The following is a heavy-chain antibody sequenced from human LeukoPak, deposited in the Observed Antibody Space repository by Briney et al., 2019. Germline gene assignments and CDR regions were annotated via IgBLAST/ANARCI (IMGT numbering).Heavy chain of an antibody. V-gene: IGHV3-21*01. CDR3: ARDASGFYLYYYMDV. CDR2: ISTSSTHT. J-gene: IGHJ6*03. CDR1: GFTFSDYS. Sequence: GGSLRLSCTPSGFTFSDYSMNWVRQAPGKGLEWVSSISTSSTHTFYADSVKGRFTISRDNRKNSLYLQMSSLTAEDTAVYYCARDASGFYLYYYMDVWGKGTTVTVSS. D-gene: IGHD6-25*01.